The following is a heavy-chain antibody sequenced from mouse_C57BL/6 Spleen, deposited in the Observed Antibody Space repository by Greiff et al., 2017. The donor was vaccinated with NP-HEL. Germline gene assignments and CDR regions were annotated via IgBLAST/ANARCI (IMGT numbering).Heavy chain of an antibody. V-gene: IGHV5-9*01. CDR2: ISGGGGNT. D-gene: IGHD1-1*01. CDR1: GFTFSSYT. Sequence: EVKLQESGGGLVKPGGSLKLSCAASGFTFSSYTMSWVRQTPEKRLEWVATISGGGGNTYYPDSVKGRSTISRDNAKNTLYLQMSSLRSEDTALYYCARRDYYGSTFDYWGQGTTLTVSS. CDR3: ARRDYYGSTFDY. J-gene: IGHJ2*01.